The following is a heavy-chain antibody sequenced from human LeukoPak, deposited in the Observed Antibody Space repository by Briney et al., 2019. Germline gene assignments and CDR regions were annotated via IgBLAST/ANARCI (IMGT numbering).Heavy chain of an antibody. Sequence: ASVKVPCKASGYTFTGYGISWVRQAPGQGLEWMGWISAYNGNTNYAQKVQGRVTMTTDASTSTAYMELRSLRSDDTAVYYCAREGYCTGGSCYNTNAADYWGQGTLVTVSS. CDR2: ISAYNGNT. CDR1: GYTFTGYG. V-gene: IGHV1-18*01. J-gene: IGHJ4*02. CDR3: AREGYCTGGSCYNTNAADY. D-gene: IGHD2-15*01.